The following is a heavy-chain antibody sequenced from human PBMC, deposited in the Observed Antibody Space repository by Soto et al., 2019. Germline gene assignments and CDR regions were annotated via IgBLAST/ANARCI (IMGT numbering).Heavy chain of an antibody. V-gene: IGHV1-18*01. D-gene: IGHD2-8*01. J-gene: IGHJ5*02. CDR3: AKDRPRKTQQFNGVS. Sequence: QIQLVQSGAEVKKPGASVKVSCKASGYTFTDYGISWVRQAPGQGLEWMGWISGYNGYTAYAQNFQGRVTVTTDTSTSTAYMELRSLRSDDTAVYYCAKDRPRKTQQFNGVSWGQGTLVTVSS. CDR1: GYTFTDYG. CDR2: ISGYNGYT.